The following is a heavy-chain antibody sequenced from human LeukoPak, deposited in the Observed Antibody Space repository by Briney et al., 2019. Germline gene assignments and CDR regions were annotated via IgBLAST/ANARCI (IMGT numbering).Heavy chain of an antibody. CDR2: INPNSGGT. D-gene: IGHD3-22*01. J-gene: IGHJ4*02. CDR1: GYTFTGYY. V-gene: IGHV1-2*06. Sequence: AASVKVSCKASGYTFTGYYMHWLRQAPEQGLEWMGRINPNSGGTNYAQKFQGKVTMTRDTSISTAYMELSRLRSDDTAVYYYARGYDSSGYYYYWGQGTLVTVSS. CDR3: ARGYDSSGYYYY.